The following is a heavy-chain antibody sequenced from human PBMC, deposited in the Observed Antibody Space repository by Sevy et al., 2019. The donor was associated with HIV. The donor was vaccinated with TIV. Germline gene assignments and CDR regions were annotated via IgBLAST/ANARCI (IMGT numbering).Heavy chain of an antibody. J-gene: IGHJ4*02. V-gene: IGHV3-23*01. CDR2: INNGGST. CDR1: GFTFSNYA. D-gene: IGHD4-17*01. CDR3: ASGETTMTTDLDY. Sequence: GGSLRLSCGASGFTFSNYAMSWVRQAPGKEPEWVSGINNGGSTYYADSVKGRFTISRDNSKKMVFLQMNRLRAEDTAVYYCASGETTMTTDLDYWGQGALVTVSS.